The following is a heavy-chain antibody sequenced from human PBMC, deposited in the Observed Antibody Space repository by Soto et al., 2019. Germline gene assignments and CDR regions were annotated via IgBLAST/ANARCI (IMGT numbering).Heavy chain of an antibody. J-gene: IGHJ4*02. CDR3: ARDVRYRYSYGYSGYVYYFDY. D-gene: IGHD5-12*01. CDR1: GGSISSYY. V-gene: IGHV4-4*07. CDR2: IYTSGST. Sequence: KXSDTLSLTCTVSGGSISSYYWSWIRQPAGKGLEWIGRIYTSGSTNYNPSLKSRVTMSVDTSKNQFSLKLSSVTAADTAVYYCARDVRYRYSYGYSGYVYYFDYWGQGTLVTVSS.